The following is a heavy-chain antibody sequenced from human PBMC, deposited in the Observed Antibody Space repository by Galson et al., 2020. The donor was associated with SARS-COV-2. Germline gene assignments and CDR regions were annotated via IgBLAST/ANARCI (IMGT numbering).Heavy chain of an antibody. V-gene: IGHV3-30-3*01. Sequence: GGSLRLSCAASGFTFSSYAMHWVRQAPGKGLEWVAVISYDGSNKYYADSVKGRFTISRDNSKNTLYLQMNSLRAEDTAVYYCARDSGDYYDSSGYHYWGQGTLVTVSS. J-gene: IGHJ4*02. CDR1: GFTFSSYA. CDR2: ISYDGSNK. CDR3: ARDSGDYYDSSGYHY. D-gene: IGHD3-22*01.